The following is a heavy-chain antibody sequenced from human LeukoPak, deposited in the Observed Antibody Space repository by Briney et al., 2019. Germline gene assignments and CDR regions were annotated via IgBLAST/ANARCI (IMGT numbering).Heavy chain of an antibody. J-gene: IGHJ4*02. V-gene: IGHV3-21*01. Sequence: PGGSLRLSCAASGFTFSSYSMNWVRQAPGKGLEWVSSISSSSSYIYYAGSVKGRFTISRDNAKNSLYLQMNSLRAEDTAVYYCAREWELPDYWGQGTLVTVSS. D-gene: IGHD1-26*01. CDR1: GFTFSSYS. CDR3: AREWELPDY. CDR2: ISSSSSYI.